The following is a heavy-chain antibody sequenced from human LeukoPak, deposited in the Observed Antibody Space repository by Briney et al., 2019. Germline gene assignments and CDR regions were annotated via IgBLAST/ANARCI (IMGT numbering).Heavy chain of an antibody. CDR3: ARRGYCSSTSCPDSWFDP. CDR2: IYPGDSDT. Sequence: GESLKISCKGSGYSFTSYWIGWVRQMPGKGLEWMGIIYPGDSDTRYSPSFQVQVTISADKSISTAYLQWSSLKASDTAMYYCARRGYCSSTSCPDSWFDPWGQGTLVTVSS. D-gene: IGHD2-2*01. CDR1: GYSFTSYW. J-gene: IGHJ5*02. V-gene: IGHV5-51*01.